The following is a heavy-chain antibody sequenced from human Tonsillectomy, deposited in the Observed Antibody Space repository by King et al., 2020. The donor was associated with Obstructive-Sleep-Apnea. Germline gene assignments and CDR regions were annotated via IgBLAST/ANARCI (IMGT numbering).Heavy chain of an antibody. CDR2: MYDTGST. V-gene: IGHV4-59*08. CDR3: ARQGYTFGMPNGMAV. CDR1: GGSISGYY. Sequence: VQLQESGPGLLKPSETLSLTCSVSGGSISGYYWNWIRQPPGKELEWLGYMYDTGSTKYNPSLKSRDTISADRSKKQYSLRLTSLTAADTAVYYCARQGYTFGMPNGMAVWGQGTTVTVSS. J-gene: IGHJ6*01. D-gene: IGHD5-18*01.